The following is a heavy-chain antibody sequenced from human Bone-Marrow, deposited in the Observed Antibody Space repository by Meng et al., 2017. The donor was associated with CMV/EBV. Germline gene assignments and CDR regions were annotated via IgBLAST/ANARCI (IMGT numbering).Heavy chain of an antibody. CDR1: GGSFGGYY. CDR2: IKHSGST. V-gene: IGHV4-34*01. J-gene: IGHJ4*02. Sequence: SETLSLTCAVYGGSFGGYYWSWIRQPPGKGLEWIGEIKHSGSTNYNPSLKSRVTISVDTSKNQFALKLSSVTAADTAVYYCARAYITGTTFDYWGQGPLDPVPS. CDR3: ARAYITGTTFDY. D-gene: IGHD1-7*01.